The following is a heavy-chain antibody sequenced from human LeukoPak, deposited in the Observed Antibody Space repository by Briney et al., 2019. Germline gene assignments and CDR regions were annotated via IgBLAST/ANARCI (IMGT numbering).Heavy chain of an antibody. CDR3: ARPTGNYDFAYAFDI. J-gene: IGHJ3*02. CDR1: GGSISSSGYY. CDR2: INHSGST. D-gene: IGHD3-3*01. V-gene: IGHV4-39*07. Sequence: PSETLSLTCTVSGGSISSSGYYWGWIRQPPGKGLEWIGEINHSGSTNYNPSLKSRVTISVDTSKNQFSLKLSSVTAADTAVYYCARPTGNYDFAYAFDIWGQGTMVTVSS.